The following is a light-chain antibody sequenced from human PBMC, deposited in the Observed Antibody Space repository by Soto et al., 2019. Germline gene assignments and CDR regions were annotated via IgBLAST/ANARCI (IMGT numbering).Light chain of an antibody. Sequence: DIQMTQSPSSLSASVGDRVTITCRASQSISNYLNWYQQKPGKGPRLLIYGASTLQIGVPPRFSGSGFGTDFTLTVASLQTEEFATYSCQDGYSTSRTFGHATTVEIK. V-gene: IGKV1-39*01. CDR2: GAS. J-gene: IGKJ1*01. CDR3: QDGYSTSRT. CDR1: QSISNY.